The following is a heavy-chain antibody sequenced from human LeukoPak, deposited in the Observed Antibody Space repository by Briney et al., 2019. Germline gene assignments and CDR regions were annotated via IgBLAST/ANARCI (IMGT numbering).Heavy chain of an antibody. CDR2: IRSKANSYAT. D-gene: IGHD2-15*01. Sequence: GGSLRLSCAASGFTFSGSAMHWVRQASGKGLEWVGRIRSKANSYATAYAASVKGRFTISRDDSKNTAYLQMNSLKTEDTAVYYCARDIASCTHTTCYDIRFDSWGQGTLVTVSS. J-gene: IGHJ5*01. CDR1: GFTFSGSA. CDR3: ARDIASCTHTTCYDIRFDS. V-gene: IGHV3-73*01.